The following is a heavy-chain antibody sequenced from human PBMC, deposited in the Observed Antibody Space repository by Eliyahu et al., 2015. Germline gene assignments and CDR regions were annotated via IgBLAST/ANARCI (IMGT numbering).Heavy chain of an antibody. Sequence: QVTLKESGPALVRPTQTLTLTCTVSGFSLTTSEVRVSWIRQPPGKALEWLARIDWDNQKFYSQPLKTPLTISRSTDQVVLTMTNMDPLDTATYYCARLSCAGSDCYFDYWGQGILVTVSS. CDR1: GFSLTTSEVR. CDR2: IDWDNQK. CDR3: ARLSCAGSDCYFDY. J-gene: IGHJ4*02. D-gene: IGHD2-21*02. V-gene: IGHV2-70*04.